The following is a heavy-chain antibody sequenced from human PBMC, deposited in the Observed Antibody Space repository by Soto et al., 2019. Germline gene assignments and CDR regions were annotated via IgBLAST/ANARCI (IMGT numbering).Heavy chain of an antibody. Sequence: QVQLVQSGAEVKKPGASVKVSCKASGYTFTGYYMHWVRQAPGQGLEWMGWINPNSGGTNYAQKVQGRVTMTRDTSISTAYMELSRLRSDDTAVYYCARDLAYYDSSGQTDYWGQGTLVTVSS. CDR3: ARDLAYYDSSGQTDY. V-gene: IGHV1-2*02. CDR1: GYTFTGYY. J-gene: IGHJ4*02. CDR2: INPNSGGT. D-gene: IGHD3-22*01.